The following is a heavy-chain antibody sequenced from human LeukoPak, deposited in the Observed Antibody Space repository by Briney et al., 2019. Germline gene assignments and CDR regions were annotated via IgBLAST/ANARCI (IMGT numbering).Heavy chain of an antibody. D-gene: IGHD4-17*01. CDR1: GGSISSYY. J-gene: IGHJ4*02. CDR2: IYYSGST. V-gene: IGHV4-59*08. CDR3: ASLTTVTQGYFDS. Sequence: SEPLSLPCTVSGGSISSYYWSWVRQPPGKGLEWIGYIYYSGSTNYNPSLKSRLTISVDTSKNQFSLKLSSVTATDTAVYYCASLTTVTQGYFDSWGQGTLVTVSS.